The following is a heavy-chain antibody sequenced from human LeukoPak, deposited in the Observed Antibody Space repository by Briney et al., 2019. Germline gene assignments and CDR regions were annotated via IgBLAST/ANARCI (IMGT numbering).Heavy chain of an antibody. V-gene: IGHV4-38-2*02. CDR2: ISHSGST. J-gene: IGHJ4*02. D-gene: IGHD4-11*01. Sequence: SETLSLTCTVSGYSISSAYYGGWIRQPPGKGLEWIATISHSGSTYYNPSLKSRVTISADTSQTQHSLKLSSVTAADTADYYCARVNTVMATFDYWGQGTPVTVSS. CDR3: ARVNTVMATFDY. CDR1: GYSISSAYY.